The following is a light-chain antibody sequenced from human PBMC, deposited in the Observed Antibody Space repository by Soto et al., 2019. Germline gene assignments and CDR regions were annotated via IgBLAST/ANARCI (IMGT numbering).Light chain of an antibody. CDR2: NNN. CDR3: QSYDSSLSAYV. V-gene: IGLV1-40*01. Sequence: QAVVTQEPSVSGAPGQTVTVSCTGRSSNIGAGYDVHWYQQVPGTAPKLLIYNNNNRPSGVPDRFSGSKSGTSASLAITGLQAEDEADYYCQSYDSSLSAYVFGTGTKLTVL. CDR1: SSNIGAGYD. J-gene: IGLJ1*01.